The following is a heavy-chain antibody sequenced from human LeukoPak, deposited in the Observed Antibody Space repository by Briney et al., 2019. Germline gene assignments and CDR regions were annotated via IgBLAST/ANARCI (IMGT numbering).Heavy chain of an antibody. CDR2: IVPIFGTA. Sequence: SVKVSCKASGGTFSSYAISWVRQAPGQGLEWMGGIVPIFGTANYAQKFQGRVTITADESTSTAYMELSSLRSEDTAVYYCARDRGFSHVQLEGYYGMDVWGKGTTVTVSS. CDR3: ARDRGFSHVQLEGYYGMDV. D-gene: IGHD1-1*01. CDR1: GGTFSSYA. J-gene: IGHJ6*04. V-gene: IGHV1-69*13.